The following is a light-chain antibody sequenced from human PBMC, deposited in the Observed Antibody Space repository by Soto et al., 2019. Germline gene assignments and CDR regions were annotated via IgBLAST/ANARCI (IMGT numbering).Light chain of an antibody. CDR1: QNISPW. J-gene: IGKJ1*01. CDR3: QQYSSSAT. V-gene: IGKV1-5*01. CDR2: GAS. Sequence: DIQMTHSPSTLSASVGSRFNIACRASQNISPWLAWYQQKPGKAPKLLIYGASSLEGGVQSTFSGSGSGTDFTLTISSLQPDDFATYYCQQYSSSATFGQGTKVDI.